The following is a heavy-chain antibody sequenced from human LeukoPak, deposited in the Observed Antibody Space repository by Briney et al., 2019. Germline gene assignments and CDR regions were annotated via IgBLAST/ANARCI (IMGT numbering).Heavy chain of an antibody. CDR1: GGSISSYY. Sequence: SETLSLTCTVSGGSISSYYWSWIRQPAGKGLEWIGRIYTSGSTNYNPYLKSRVTMSVDTSKNQFSLKLSSVTAADTAVYYCARDRPTMILVVDAFDIWGQGTMVTVSS. CDR2: IYTSGST. D-gene: IGHD3-22*01. J-gene: IGHJ3*02. CDR3: ARDRPTMILVVDAFDI. V-gene: IGHV4-4*07.